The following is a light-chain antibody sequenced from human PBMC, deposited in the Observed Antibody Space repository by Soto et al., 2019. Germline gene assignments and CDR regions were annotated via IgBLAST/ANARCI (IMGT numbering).Light chain of an antibody. CDR3: SSYAGSNNVV. Sequence: QSVLTQPPSASGSPGQSVTISCTGTNSDVGGYNYVSWYQQHPGKAPKLMIYEVSKRPSGVPDRFSGSKSGNAASRTVSGLQAEDEADYYCSSYAGSNNVVFGGGTKLTVL. V-gene: IGLV2-8*01. CDR2: EVS. CDR1: NSDVGGYNY. J-gene: IGLJ2*01.